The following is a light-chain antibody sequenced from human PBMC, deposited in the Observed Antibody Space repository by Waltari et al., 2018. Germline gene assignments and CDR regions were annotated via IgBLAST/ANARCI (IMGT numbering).Light chain of an antibody. V-gene: IGKV1-5*03. CDR3: QQYNSYSFT. CDR1: QRISSW. J-gene: IGKJ3*01. Sequence: DIQMTQSPSTLSASVGDRVTITCRPSQRISSWLAWYQQKPGKAPKLLIYKASSLESGVPSRFSGSGSGTEFTLTISSLQPDDFATYYCQQYNSYSFTFGPGTKVDIK. CDR2: KAS.